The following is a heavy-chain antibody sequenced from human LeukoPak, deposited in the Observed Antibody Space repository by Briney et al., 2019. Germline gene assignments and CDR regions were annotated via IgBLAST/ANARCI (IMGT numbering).Heavy chain of an antibody. CDR3: ARDRLSQWTQRKYYYHYYMDV. CDR1: GGTFNSFS. Sequence: SVKVSCKAFGGTFNSFSINWVRQAPGQGLEWMGGIIPVFGTPNYAQKFQGRLTITTDESTSTGYMELSSLTSEDTAVYYCARDRLSQWTQRKYYYHYYMDVWGKGTTVTVSS. CDR2: IIPVFGTP. J-gene: IGHJ6*03. D-gene: IGHD2/OR15-2a*01. V-gene: IGHV1-69*05.